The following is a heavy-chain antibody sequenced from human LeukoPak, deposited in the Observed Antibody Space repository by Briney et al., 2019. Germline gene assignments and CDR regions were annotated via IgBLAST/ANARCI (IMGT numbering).Heavy chain of an antibody. CDR3: ARVLAVAGYFDY. J-gene: IGHJ4*02. CDR1: GFTFSSYA. Sequence: GGSLRLSCAASGFTFSSYAMSWVRQAPGKGLEWVSVIYSGGSTYYADSVKGRFTTSRDNSKNTLYLQMNSLRAEDTAVYYCARVLAVAGYFDYWGQGTLVTVSS. CDR2: IYSGGST. V-gene: IGHV3-66*01. D-gene: IGHD6-19*01.